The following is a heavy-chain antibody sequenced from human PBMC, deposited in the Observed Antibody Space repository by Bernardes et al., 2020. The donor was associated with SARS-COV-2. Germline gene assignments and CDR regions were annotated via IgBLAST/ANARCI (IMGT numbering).Heavy chain of an antibody. J-gene: IGHJ6*02. V-gene: IGHV1-18*01. CDR1: GYAFRSYG. CDR3: AREVMVRISDTYRNGMDL. D-gene: IGHD3-16*01. Sequence: ASVKVSCKAFGYAFRSYGIRWARQAPGQGLEWMGWICGFNGDTSYIQKIQDRVTITTDTSTSTAYMDLRDLRSDDTAVYYCAREVMVRISDTYRNGMDLWGQGTTVTVSS. CDR2: ICGFNGDT.